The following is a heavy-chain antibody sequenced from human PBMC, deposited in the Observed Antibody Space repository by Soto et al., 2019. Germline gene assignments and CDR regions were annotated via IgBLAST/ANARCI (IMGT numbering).Heavy chain of an antibody. V-gene: IGHV3-30*18. Sequence: PGGSLRLSCAASGFTFSSYVMHWVRQAPGKGLEWVAVISYDGRNKYYADAVKGRFTISRDNSKNTLYLQMSSLRAEDTAVYYCVKDGSSGWPYFYDMDVWGAGATVTVYS. CDR2: ISYDGRNK. CDR3: VKDGSSGWPYFYDMDV. D-gene: IGHD6-19*01. J-gene: IGHJ6*04. CDR1: GFTFSSYV.